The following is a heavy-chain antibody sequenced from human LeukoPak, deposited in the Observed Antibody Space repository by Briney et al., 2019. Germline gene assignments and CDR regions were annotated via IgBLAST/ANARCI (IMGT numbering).Heavy chain of an antibody. Sequence: SETLSLTCTVSGGSISSYYWSWIRQPAGKGLEWIGRIYTSGSTNYNPSLKSRVTMSVDTSKNQFSLKLSSVTAADTAVYYCARDWSDQLLSVNWFDPWGQGTLVTVSS. CDR2: IYTSGST. CDR1: GGSISSYY. CDR3: ARDWSDQLLSVNWFDP. J-gene: IGHJ5*02. V-gene: IGHV4-4*07. D-gene: IGHD2-2*01.